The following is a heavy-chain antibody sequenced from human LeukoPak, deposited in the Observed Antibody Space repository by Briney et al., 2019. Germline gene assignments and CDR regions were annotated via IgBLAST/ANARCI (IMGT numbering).Heavy chain of an antibody. V-gene: IGHV1-2*02. D-gene: IGHD5-12*01. CDR3: ARTNGGYEYN. J-gene: IGHJ4*02. CDR1: GYTFTGYY. CDR2: INPYSGDT. Sequence: ASVRVSCKASGYTFTGYYMHWVRQAPGQGLEWMGWINPYSGDTMYAQKFQGRVTMTRDTSISTAYMELNRLRSDDTAVYYCARTNGGYEYNWGQGTLVIVSS.